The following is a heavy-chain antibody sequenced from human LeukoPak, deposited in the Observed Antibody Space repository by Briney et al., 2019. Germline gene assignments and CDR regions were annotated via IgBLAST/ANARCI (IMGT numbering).Heavy chain of an antibody. Sequence: ASVKVSCKASGYTFTGYYMHWVRQAPGQGLEWMGRINPNSGGTNYAQKFQGRVTMTRDTSTSTVYMELSSLRSEDTAVYYCARSGSTLEAGLDYWGQGTLVTVSS. CDR1: GYTFTGYY. D-gene: IGHD1-1*01. CDR2: INPNSGGT. J-gene: IGHJ4*02. V-gene: IGHV1-2*06. CDR3: ARSGSTLEAGLDY.